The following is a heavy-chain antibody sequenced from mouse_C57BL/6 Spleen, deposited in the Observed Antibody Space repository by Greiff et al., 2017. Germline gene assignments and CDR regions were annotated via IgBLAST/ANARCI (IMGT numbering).Heavy chain of an antibody. J-gene: IGHJ2*01. Sequence: QVQLQQSGAELVMPGASVKLSCKASGYTFTSYWMHWVKQRPGQGLEWIGEIDPSDSYTNYNQKFKGKSTLTVDKSSSTAYMQLSSLTSEDSAVYYCARRLTVVATDYFDYWGQGTTLTVSS. CDR2: IDPSDSYT. D-gene: IGHD1-1*01. CDR3: ARRLTVVATDYFDY. V-gene: IGHV1-69*01. CDR1: GYTFTSYW.